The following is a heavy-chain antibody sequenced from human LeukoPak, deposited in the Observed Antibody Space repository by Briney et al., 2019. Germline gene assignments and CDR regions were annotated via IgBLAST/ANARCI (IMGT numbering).Heavy chain of an antibody. CDR1: GFTFSSYG. V-gene: IGHV3-30*03. Sequence: GRSLSLSCAASGFTFSSYGMHWVRQAPGKGLEWVAVISYDGSNKYYADSVKGRFTISRDNSKNTLYLQMNSLRAEDTAVYYCARVVAAPSFWGQGTLVTVSS. CDR3: ARVVAAPSF. CDR2: ISYDGSNK. D-gene: IGHD2-15*01. J-gene: IGHJ4*02.